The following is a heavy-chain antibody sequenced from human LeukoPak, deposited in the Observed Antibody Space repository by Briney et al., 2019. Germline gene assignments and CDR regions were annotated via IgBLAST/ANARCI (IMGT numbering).Heavy chain of an antibody. CDR3: ARHRYYYDSSGSPHFVY. J-gene: IGHJ4*02. CDR2: ISSSSSYI. V-gene: IGHV3-21*01. Sequence: GGSLRLSCAASGFTFSSYSMNWVRQAPGKRLEWVSSISSSSSYIYYADSVKGRFTISRDNAKNSLYLQMNSLRAEDTAVYYCARHRYYYDSSGSPHFVYWGQGTLVTVSS. D-gene: IGHD3-22*01. CDR1: GFTFSSYS.